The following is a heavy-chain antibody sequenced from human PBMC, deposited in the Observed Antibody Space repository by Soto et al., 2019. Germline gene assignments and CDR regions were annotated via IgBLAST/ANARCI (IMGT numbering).Heavy chain of an antibody. CDR2: IYYSGST. D-gene: IGHD3-22*01. CDR1: GGSISSSSYY. CDR3: ARHSMAYYYDSSGPSDY. J-gene: IGHJ4*02. Sequence: SETLSLTCTVSGGSISSSSYYWGWIRQPPGKGLEWIGSIYYSGSTYYNPSLKSRVTISVDTSKNQFSLKLSSVTAADTAVYYCARHSMAYYYDSSGPSDYWGQGTLVTVSS. V-gene: IGHV4-39*01.